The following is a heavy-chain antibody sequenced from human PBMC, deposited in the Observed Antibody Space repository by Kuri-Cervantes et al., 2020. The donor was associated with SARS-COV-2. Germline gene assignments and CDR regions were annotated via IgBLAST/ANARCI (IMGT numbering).Heavy chain of an antibody. CDR2: IYYSGST. Sequence: GSLRLSCTVSGGSISSYYWSWIRQPPGKGLEWIGYIYYSGSTSYNPSLKSRVTISVDTSKNQFSLKLSSVTAADTAVYYCAREDMWKRERAFDIWGQGTMVTVSS. CDR1: GGSISSYY. CDR3: AREDMWKRERAFDI. V-gene: IGHV4-59*01. D-gene: IGHD1-1*01. J-gene: IGHJ3*02.